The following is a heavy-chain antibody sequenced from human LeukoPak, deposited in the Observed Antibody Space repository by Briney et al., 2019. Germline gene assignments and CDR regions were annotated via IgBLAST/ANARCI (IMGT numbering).Heavy chain of an antibody. Sequence: PGGSLRLSCAASGFTFSSYGMHWVRQTPGKGLEWVAVIWYDGSNKYYADSVKGRFTISRDNSKNTLYLQMNSLRAEDTAVYYCARESPGTGGFDYWGQGTLVTVSS. CDR2: IWYDGSNK. CDR3: ARESPGTGGFDY. V-gene: IGHV3-33*01. CDR1: GFTFSSYG. J-gene: IGHJ4*02. D-gene: IGHD7-27*01.